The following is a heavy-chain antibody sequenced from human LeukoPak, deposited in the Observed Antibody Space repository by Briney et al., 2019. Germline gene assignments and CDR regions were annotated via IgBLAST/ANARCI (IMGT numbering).Heavy chain of an antibody. V-gene: IGHV4-59*01. CDR2: IYYSGST. D-gene: IGHD6-13*01. J-gene: IGHJ4*02. CDR3: ARVRVGTLRYYFDY. Sequence: TSETLSLTCTVSGGSISSYYWSWIRQPPGKGLEWIGYIYYSGSTNYNPSLKSRVTISVDTFKNQFSLKLSSVTAADTAVYYCARVRVGTLRYYFDYWGQGTLVTVSS. CDR1: GGSISSYY.